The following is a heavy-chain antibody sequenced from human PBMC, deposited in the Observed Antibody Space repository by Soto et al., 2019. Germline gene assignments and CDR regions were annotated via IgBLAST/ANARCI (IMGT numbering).Heavy chain of an antibody. Sequence: EVQLVESGGGLILPGGFLRLSCAASGFTFNTHWMHWVRQAPGKVLVWVSRINSDGSITDYADSVKGRFSISRDNPRNTLYLQMNSLSPEDTAVYYCARAMTSVGAAAKGDFWGQGTLVTVSS. J-gene: IGHJ4*02. CDR2: INSDGSIT. CDR3: ARAMTSVGAAAKGDF. V-gene: IGHV3-74*01. D-gene: IGHD1-26*01. CDR1: GFTFNTHW.